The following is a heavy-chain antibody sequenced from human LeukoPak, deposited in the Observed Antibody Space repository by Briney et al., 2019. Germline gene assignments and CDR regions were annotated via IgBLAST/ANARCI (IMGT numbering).Heavy chain of an antibody. J-gene: IGHJ4*02. V-gene: IGHV4-34*01. Sequence: SETLSLTCAVYGGSFSGYYWSWIRQPPGKGLEWIGEINHSGSTNYSPSLKSRVTISVDTSKNQFSLKLSSVTAADTAVYYCARPLAAGTMFFDYWGQGTLVTVSS. CDR3: ARPLAAGTMFFDY. CDR1: GGSFSGYY. D-gene: IGHD6-13*01. CDR2: INHSGST.